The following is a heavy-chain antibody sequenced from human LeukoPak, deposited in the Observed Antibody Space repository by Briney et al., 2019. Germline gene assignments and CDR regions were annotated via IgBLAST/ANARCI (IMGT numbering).Heavy chain of an antibody. Sequence: ASVKVSCKASGYTFTGYYMQWVRQAPGQGLEWMGRINPNSGGTNYAQKFQGRVTMTRDTSISTAYMELSRLRSDDTAVYYCARGTRSGRYYMDVWGKGTTVTVSS. J-gene: IGHJ6*03. V-gene: IGHV1-2*06. CDR1: GYTFTGYY. CDR3: ARGTRSGRYYMDV. D-gene: IGHD3-10*01. CDR2: INPNSGGT.